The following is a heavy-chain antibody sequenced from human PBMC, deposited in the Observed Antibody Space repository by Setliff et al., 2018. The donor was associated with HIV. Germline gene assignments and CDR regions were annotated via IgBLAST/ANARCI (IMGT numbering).Heavy chain of an antibody. Sequence: GGSLRLSCAASGFTFDDYAMHWVRQAPGRGLEWVSGISWNSGSIGYADSVKGRFTISRDNAKNSLYLQMNSLRAEDTALYYCASRASHGAFDMWGQGTMVTVSS. V-gene: IGHV3-9*01. CDR2: ISWNSGSI. CDR1: GFTFDDYA. J-gene: IGHJ3*02. CDR3: ASRASHGAFDM.